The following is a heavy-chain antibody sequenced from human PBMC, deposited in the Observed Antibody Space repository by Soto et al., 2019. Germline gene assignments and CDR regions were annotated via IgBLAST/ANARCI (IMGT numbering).Heavy chain of an antibody. CDR1: GGTFSSYA. Sequence: QVQLVQSGAEVKKPGSSVKVSCKASGGTFSSYAISWVRQAPGQGLEWMGGILPMFATANHAQKFQGRVMITSEESTSTAYMELSSLRSEDTAVYYCARAVYCSSTICIPPYYYYYGMDVSGQGTTVTVSS. CDR2: ILPMFATA. V-gene: IGHV1-69*01. D-gene: IGHD2-2*01. CDR3: ARAVYCSSTICIPPYYYYYGMDV. J-gene: IGHJ6*02.